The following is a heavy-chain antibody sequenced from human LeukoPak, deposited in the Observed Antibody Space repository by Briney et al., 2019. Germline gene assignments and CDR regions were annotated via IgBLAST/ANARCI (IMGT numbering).Heavy chain of an antibody. CDR2: ISAYNGNT. CDR3: AREAIFGVVTNSFDY. D-gene: IGHD3-3*01. J-gene: IGHJ4*02. CDR1: GYTFTSYA. V-gene: IGHV1-18*01. Sequence: GASVKVSCKASGYTFTSYAISWVRQAPGQGLEWMGWISAYNGNTNYAQKFQGRVTMTKDTSTSTAYMELRSLRSDDTAVYYCAREAIFGVVTNSFDYWGQGTQVTVSS.